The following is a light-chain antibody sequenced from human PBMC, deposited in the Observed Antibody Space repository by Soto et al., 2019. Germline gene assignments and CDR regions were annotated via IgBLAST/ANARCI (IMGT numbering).Light chain of an antibody. V-gene: IGKV3-20*01. CDR3: QHYGSSPPKYT. Sequence: EIVLTQSPGTLSLSPGERATLSCRASQSVSSSYLAWYQQKPGQAPRLLMYGASGRATDIPDRFSGSGSGTDFTLTIRRLEPEDFAVYYCQHYGSSPPKYTFGQGTKLEIK. CDR2: GAS. J-gene: IGKJ2*01. CDR1: QSVSSSY.